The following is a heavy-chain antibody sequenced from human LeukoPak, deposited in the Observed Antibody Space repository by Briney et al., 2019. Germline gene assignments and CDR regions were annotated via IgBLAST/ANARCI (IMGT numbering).Heavy chain of an antibody. CDR3: AKDRPSASWYSSGWGDAFDI. J-gene: IGHJ3*02. CDR2: ISYDGSNK. V-gene: IGHV3-30*18. D-gene: IGHD6-19*01. Sequence: PGRSLRLSCAASGFTFSSYGMHWVRQAPGKGLEWVAVISYDGSNKYYADSVKGRFTISRDNSKNTLYLQMNSLRAEDTAVYYCAKDRPSASWYSSGWGDAFDIWGQGTMVTVSS. CDR1: GFTFSSYG.